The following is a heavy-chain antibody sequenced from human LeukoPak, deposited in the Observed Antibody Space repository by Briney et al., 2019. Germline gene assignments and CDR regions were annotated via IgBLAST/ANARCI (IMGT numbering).Heavy chain of an antibody. D-gene: IGHD6-19*01. V-gene: IGHV3-9*03. CDR3: AKDTFISGWYYFDY. CDR1: GFTFDDYA. J-gene: IGHJ4*02. Sequence: QPGRSLRLSCAASGFTFDDYAMHWVRQAPGKGLEWVSGISWNSGSIGYADSVKGRFTISRDNAKNSLYLQMNSLRAEDMAFYYCAKDTFISGWYYFDYWGQGTLVTVSS. CDR2: ISWNSGSI.